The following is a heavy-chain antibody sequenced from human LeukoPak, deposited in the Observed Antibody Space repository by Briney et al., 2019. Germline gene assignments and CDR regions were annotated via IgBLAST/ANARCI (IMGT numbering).Heavy chain of an antibody. V-gene: IGHV4-34*01. Sequence: SETLSLTCAVYGGSFSGYYWSWIRQPPGKGLEWIGEINHSGSTNYNPSLKSRVAISVDTSKNQFSLKLSSVTAADTAVYYCASRRPDIVVVSAAKRSYYYYYMDVWGKGTTVTVSS. CDR3: ASRRPDIVVVSAAKRSYYYYYMDV. CDR1: GGSFSGYY. D-gene: IGHD2-2*01. J-gene: IGHJ6*03. CDR2: INHSGST.